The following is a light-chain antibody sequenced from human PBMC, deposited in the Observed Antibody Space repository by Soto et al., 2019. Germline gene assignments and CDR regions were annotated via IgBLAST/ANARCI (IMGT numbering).Light chain of an antibody. J-gene: IGKJ1*01. CDR3: QQYNSYST. Sequence: DIQMTQSPSTLSGSVGDRVTITCRASQTISSWLAWYQQKPGKAPKLLIYKASTLKSGVPSRFSGSGSGTDFTLTISSLQPEDFATYYCQQYNSYSTFGQGTKVDI. CDR2: KAS. V-gene: IGKV1-5*03. CDR1: QTISSW.